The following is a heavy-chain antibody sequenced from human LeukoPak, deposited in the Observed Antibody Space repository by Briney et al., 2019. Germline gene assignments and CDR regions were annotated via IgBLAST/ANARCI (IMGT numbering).Heavy chain of an antibody. CDR2: INAGNGNT. CDR1: GYTFTSYA. Sequence: GASVKVSCKASGYTFTSYAMHWVRQAPGQRLEWMGWINAGNGNTKYSQKFQGRVTITRDTSASTAYMELSSLRSEDTAVYYCARPNLVPAAFSLLDYGMDVWGQGTTVTVSS. J-gene: IGHJ6*02. CDR3: ARPNLVPAAFSLLDYGMDV. D-gene: IGHD2-2*01. V-gene: IGHV1-3*01.